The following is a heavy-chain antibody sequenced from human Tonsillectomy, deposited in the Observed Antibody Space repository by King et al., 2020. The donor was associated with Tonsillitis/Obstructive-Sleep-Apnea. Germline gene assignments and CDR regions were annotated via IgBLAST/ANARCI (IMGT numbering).Heavy chain of an antibody. Sequence: VQLVESGGGLVQPGGSLRLSCAASGFTFSRYAMIWVRQAPGKGLECVSAIIGSGVSTYYADSVKVRFTISIDNSKNTLYLQMNSLRAEDTAVYYFANRGVVPAADYYYYMDVWGKGTTVTVSS. D-gene: IGHD2-2*01. CDR1: GFTFSRYA. J-gene: IGHJ6*03. V-gene: IGHV3-23*04. CDR2: IIGSGVST. CDR3: ANRGVVPAADYYYYMDV.